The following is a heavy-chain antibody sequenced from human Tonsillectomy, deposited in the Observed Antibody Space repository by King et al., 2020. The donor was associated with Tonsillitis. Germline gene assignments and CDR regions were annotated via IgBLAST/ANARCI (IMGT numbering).Heavy chain of an antibody. J-gene: IGHJ6*03. Sequence: EVQLVESGAEVKKPGESLKISCKSSGYNFSTYWIAWVRQMPGKGLEWVGIIYPGDSDTRYSPTSQGRVTISADKSISTAYLQWSSLKASDSAMYYWERIPTGGYYYMEAWGKGTAVTVSS. CDR1: GYNFSTYW. CDR3: ERIPTGGYYYMEA. V-gene: IGHV5-51*01. D-gene: IGHD2-15*01. CDR2: IYPGDSDT.